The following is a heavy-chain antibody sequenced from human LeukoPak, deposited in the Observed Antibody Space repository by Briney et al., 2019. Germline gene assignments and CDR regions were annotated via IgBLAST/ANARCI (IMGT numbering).Heavy chain of an antibody. CDR2: TYTGGST. Sequence: GESLRLSCAASGFTFSSFAMSWVRQAPGKGLEWVSVTYTGGSTNYADSVKGRFSISRDNSKNTLYLQMNSLRAEDTAVYYCARVDVVTVGKNAFDIWGQGTMVTVSS. CDR3: ARVDVVTVGKNAFDI. J-gene: IGHJ3*02. V-gene: IGHV3-53*01. CDR1: GFTFSSFA. D-gene: IGHD4-23*01.